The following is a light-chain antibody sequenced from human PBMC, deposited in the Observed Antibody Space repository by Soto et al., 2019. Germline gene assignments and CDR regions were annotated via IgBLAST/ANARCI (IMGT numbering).Light chain of an antibody. CDR3: QQYYGIPLT. V-gene: IGKV4-1*01. CDR1: QSILYSSNNRNH. Sequence: DIVMTQSPDSLAVSLGERATINCKSSQSILYSSNNRNHLAWYQQKPGQPPKLLIYWASTRELGVPARFSGIGSGTYVTLTISSLKAADVAVYYCQQYYGIPLTFGQGTRVEIK. CDR2: WAS. J-gene: IGKJ1*01.